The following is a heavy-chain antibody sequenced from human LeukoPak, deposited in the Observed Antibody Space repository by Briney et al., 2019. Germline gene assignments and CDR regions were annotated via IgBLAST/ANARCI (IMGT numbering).Heavy chain of an antibody. CDR2: IWYDGSNK. J-gene: IGHJ4*02. CDR1: GFTFSSYG. V-gene: IGHV3-33*01. Sequence: PGGSLRLSCAASGFTFSSYGMHWVRQAPGKGLEWVAVIWYDGSNKYYADSVKGRFTISRDNSKNTLYLQMSSLRAEDTAVYYCAREGTAYCGGDCYLDYWGQGTLVTVSS. D-gene: IGHD2-21*01. CDR3: AREGTAYCGGDCYLDY.